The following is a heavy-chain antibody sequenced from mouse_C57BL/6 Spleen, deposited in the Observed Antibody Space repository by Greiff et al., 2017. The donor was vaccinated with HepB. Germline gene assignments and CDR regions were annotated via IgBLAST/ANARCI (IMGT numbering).Heavy chain of an antibody. CDR2: INYDGSST. Sequence: EVMLVESEGGLVQPGSSMKLSCTASGFTFSDYYMAWVRQVPEKGLEWVANINYDGSSTYYLDSLKSRFIISRDNAKNILYLQMSSLKSEDTATYYCARDSSRNWYFDVWGTGTTVTVSS. CDR3: ARDSSRNWYFDV. J-gene: IGHJ1*03. D-gene: IGHD1-1*01. CDR1: GFTFSDYY. V-gene: IGHV5-16*01.